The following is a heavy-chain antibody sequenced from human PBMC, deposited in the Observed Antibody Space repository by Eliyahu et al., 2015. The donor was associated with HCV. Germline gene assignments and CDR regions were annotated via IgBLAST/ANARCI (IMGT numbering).Heavy chain of an antibody. Sequence: EVQLVESGGGLVQPGGSLRLSCAASGFTFSSYSMNWVRQAPGKGLEWVSYISSSSSTIILRRLCEGPIHHLQKQCQEPTVPPNKRLRAEDTAVYYCARDTLPYCTNGVCSKSPSFGYWGQGTLVTVSS. J-gene: IGHJ4*02. D-gene: IGHD2-8*01. CDR2: ISSSSSTI. CDR1: GFTFSSYS. V-gene: IGHV3-48*01. CDR3: ARDTLPYCTNGVCSKSPSFGY.